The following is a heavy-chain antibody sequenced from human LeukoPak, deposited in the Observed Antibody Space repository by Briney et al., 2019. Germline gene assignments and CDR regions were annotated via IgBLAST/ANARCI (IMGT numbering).Heavy chain of an antibody. J-gene: IGHJ4*02. Sequence: ASVKVSCKASGYTFTTYFLHWVRQAPGQGLEWMGWINPNSGGTNYAQKFQGRVTMTRDTSISTAYMELSRLRSDDTAVYYCARAGYCSSTSCHALRYWGQGTLVTVSS. CDR1: GYTFTTYF. D-gene: IGHD2-2*01. CDR2: INPNSGGT. CDR3: ARAGYCSSTSCHALRY. V-gene: IGHV1-2*02.